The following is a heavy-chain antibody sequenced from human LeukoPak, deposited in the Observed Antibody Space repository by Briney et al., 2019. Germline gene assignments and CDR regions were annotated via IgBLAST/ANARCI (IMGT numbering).Heavy chain of an antibody. D-gene: IGHD3-9*01. V-gene: IGHV4-59*01. Sequence: PSETLSLTCTVSGGSISNYYWSRIRQPPGKGLEWIGYVYYTGSTNYNPSLKSRVTISLDSSKSQFSLKLSSVTAADTAIYYCARDYFDWSSYYYYGMDVWGQGTTVTVSS. CDR2: VYYTGST. CDR3: ARDYFDWSSYYYYGMDV. CDR1: GGSISNYY. J-gene: IGHJ6*02.